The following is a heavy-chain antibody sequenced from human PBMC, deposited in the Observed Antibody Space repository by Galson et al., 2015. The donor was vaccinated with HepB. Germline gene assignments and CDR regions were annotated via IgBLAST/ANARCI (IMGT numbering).Heavy chain of an antibody. Sequence: SLRLSCAVSGFTFRNAWMSWVRQAPGKGLEWLGRIQSKSDGGIIDYAAPVKGRFTMSRDDSKNTLYLQMNNLKTEDTAVYYCTTDDVRAYGSGSPPYFDHWGQGTLVTVSS. CDR2: IQSKSDGGII. V-gene: IGHV3-15*01. CDR1: GFTFRNAW. D-gene: IGHD3-10*01. J-gene: IGHJ4*02. CDR3: TTDDVRAYGSGSPPYFDH.